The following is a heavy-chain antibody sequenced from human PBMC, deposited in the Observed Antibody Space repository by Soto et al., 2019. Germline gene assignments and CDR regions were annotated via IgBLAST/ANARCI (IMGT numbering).Heavy chain of an antibody. CDR1: GYTFTTYG. J-gene: IGHJ4*02. V-gene: IGHV1-18*01. CDR2: ISTYNGNT. Sequence: ASVKVSCKASGYTFTTYGMSWVRQAPGQGLDWMGWISTYNGNTKYAERLQGRVTMTTDTTTSTAYMELRSLRSDDTAVYYCARGPTDYYDNSGNYFLDYWGQGTLVTVSS. D-gene: IGHD3-22*01. CDR3: ARGPTDYYDNSGNYFLDY.